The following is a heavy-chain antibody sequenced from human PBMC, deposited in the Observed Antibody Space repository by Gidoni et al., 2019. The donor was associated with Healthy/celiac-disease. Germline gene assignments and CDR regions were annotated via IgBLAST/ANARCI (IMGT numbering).Heavy chain of an antibody. J-gene: IGHJ6*03. D-gene: IGHD3-3*02. V-gene: IGHV3-23*01. Sequence: EVQLLESGGGLVQPGGSLRLSGAASGFTFSSYAMSWVRQAPGKGLEWVSAISGSGGSTYYADSVKGRFTISRDNSKNTLYLQMNSLRAEDTAVYYCAKVPSFNYYYMDVWGKGTTVTVSS. CDR2: ISGSGGST. CDR1: GFTFSSYA. CDR3: AKVPSFNYYYMDV.